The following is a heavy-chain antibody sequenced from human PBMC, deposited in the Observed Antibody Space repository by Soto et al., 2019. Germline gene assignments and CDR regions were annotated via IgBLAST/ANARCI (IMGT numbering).Heavy chain of an antibody. Sequence: SGPTLVNPTQTLTLTCSFSGFSLTTHGVCVSWIRQPPGKSLEWLALIDWDDGKYYNTSLKTRLTISKDNSKNQVVLTLANVDPLDTATYFCSRTRISERAHHKFYSGMEGWGKGNTVTVSS. CDR1: GFSLTTHGVC. CDR3: SRTRISERAHHKFYSGMEG. CDR2: IDWDDGK. J-gene: IGHJ6*04. D-gene: IGHD4-4*01. V-gene: IGHV2-70*01.